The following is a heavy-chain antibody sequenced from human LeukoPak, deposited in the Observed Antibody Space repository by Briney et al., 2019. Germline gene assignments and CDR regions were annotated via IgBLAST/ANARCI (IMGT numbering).Heavy chain of an antibody. V-gene: IGHV3-7*03. CDR2: ISPDGSTK. D-gene: IGHD6-13*01. J-gene: IGHJ4*02. CDR1: GFTLSRTW. Sequence: PGGSLRISCAASGFTLSRTWKSWVPPPPGKGLEWVANISPDGSTKYHMDSVKGRFTISRDNAKDSLYLEMSRLRDDDTAMYYCATGASGSWDFGGQGTLVTVSS. CDR3: ATGASGSWDF.